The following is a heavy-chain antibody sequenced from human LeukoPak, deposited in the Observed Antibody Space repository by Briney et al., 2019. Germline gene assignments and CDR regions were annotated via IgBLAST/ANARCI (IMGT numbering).Heavy chain of an antibody. CDR2: INQNGGVK. Sequence: PGGSLRLSCVASGFIFGDYWMRWVRQAPGKGLEWVATINQNGGVKYVDSVKGRSTISRDNAKTSLFLQMNSLRIDDTAMYYCTRTVNSASDFWGQGTLVTVSS. CDR1: GFIFGDYW. CDR3: TRTVNSASDF. V-gene: IGHV3-7*03. D-gene: IGHD4-23*01. J-gene: IGHJ4*02.